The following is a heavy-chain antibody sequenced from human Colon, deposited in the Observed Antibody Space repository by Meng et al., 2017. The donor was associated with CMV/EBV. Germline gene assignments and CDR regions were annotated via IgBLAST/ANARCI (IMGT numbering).Heavy chain of an antibody. D-gene: IGHD3-10*01. Sequence: GSLRLSCTVSGDSIRTFWWSWIRQSPGRGLEWIGYIHHSGTTNRNPSLGSRVAMSVDTSNNQFSLKLTSVTAADTAVYYCARDSYHYGSSTYNWFDPWGQGILVTVSS. V-gene: IGHV4-59*01. CDR1: GDSIRTFW. CDR3: ARDSYHYGSSTYNWFDP. CDR2: IHHSGTT. J-gene: IGHJ5*02.